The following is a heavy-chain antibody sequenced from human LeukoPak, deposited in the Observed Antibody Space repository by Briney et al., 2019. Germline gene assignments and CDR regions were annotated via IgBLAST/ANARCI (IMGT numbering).Heavy chain of an antibody. V-gene: IGHV3-43*02. CDR1: GFTFSSYS. J-gene: IGHJ6*01. CDR3: AKVKGYYYYGMDV. Sequence: PGGSLRLSCAASGFTFSSYSMNWVRQAPGKGLEWVSLISGDGGSTYYADSVKGRFTISRDNSKNSLYLQMNSLRTQDTALYYCAKVKGYYYYGMDVWGLGTTVTVSS. CDR2: ISGDGGST.